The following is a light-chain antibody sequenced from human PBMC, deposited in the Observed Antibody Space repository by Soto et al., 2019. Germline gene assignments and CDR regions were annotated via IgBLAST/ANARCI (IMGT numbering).Light chain of an antibody. V-gene: IGKV4-1*01. CDR2: WAS. Sequence: DIVMTQSPDSLAVSLGERATIDCKSSETVLYISNNKNYLAWYQQKPGQPPKLLIYWASTRESGVPDRFSGSGSATDFTLTISSLQEEDVAAYYCQQFFTTPWTFGRGTKVEIK. CDR3: QQFFTTPWT. J-gene: IGKJ1*01. CDR1: ETVLYISNNKNY.